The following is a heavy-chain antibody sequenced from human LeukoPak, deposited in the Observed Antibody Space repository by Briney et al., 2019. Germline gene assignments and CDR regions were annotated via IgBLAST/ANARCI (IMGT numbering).Heavy chain of an antibody. CDR3: ARFIAAGSERYFDY. D-gene: IGHD6-13*01. CDR1: GGSISSYY. CDR2: IYYSGST. Sequence: PSETLSLTCTVSGGSISSYYWSWIRQPPGKGLEWIGYIYYSGSTNYNPSLKSRVTISVDTSKNQFSLKLSSVTAADTAVYYCARFIAAGSERYFDYWGQEPWSPSPQ. J-gene: IGHJ4*01. V-gene: IGHV4-59*01.